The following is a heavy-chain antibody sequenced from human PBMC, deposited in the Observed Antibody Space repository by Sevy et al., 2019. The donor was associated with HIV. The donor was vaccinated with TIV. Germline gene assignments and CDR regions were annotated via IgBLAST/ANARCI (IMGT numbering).Heavy chain of an antibody. V-gene: IGHV3-48*03. Sequence: GGSLRLSCAASGFTFSSYEMNWVRQAPGKGLEWVSYISSSGSTIYYADSVKGRFTISRDNAKNSLYLQMNSLRAEDTVIYYCARVGYVDTSMVSAFDIWGQGTMVTVSS. CDR2: ISSSGSTI. CDR3: ARVGYVDTSMVSAFDI. J-gene: IGHJ3*02. D-gene: IGHD5-18*01. CDR1: GFTFSSYE.